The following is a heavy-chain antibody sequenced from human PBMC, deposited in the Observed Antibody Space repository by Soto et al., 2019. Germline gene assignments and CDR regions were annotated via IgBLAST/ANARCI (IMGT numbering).Heavy chain of an antibody. CDR2: ISGTASRT. D-gene: IGHD3-3*01. CDR3: ARESTIFDYGMDV. CDR1: GFTPTTTP. V-gene: IGHV3-23*01. Sequence: PGGSLRLSCAGSGFTPTTTPLSWVRQPPGKGLEWVTTISGTASRTYYVDSVKGRFFISRDNSKNTVTLQMNNLTVDDTAVYYCARESTIFDYGMDVWGQGTTVTVSS. J-gene: IGHJ6*02.